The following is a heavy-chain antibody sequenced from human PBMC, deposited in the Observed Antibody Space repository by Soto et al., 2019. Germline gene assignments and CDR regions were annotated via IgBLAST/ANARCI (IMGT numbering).Heavy chain of an antibody. CDR3: ARDMGYCTDNICYTGTDY. Sequence: GGSLRLSCAASGFTFRNHEMNWVRRAPGKGLEWVSYIGSSGDNIYYADSVKGRFTISRDNAKNSLYLQMNSLRAEDTAVYYCARDMGYCTDNICYTGTDYWGRGTLVTVSS. J-gene: IGHJ4*02. V-gene: IGHV3-48*03. CDR1: GFTFRNHE. D-gene: IGHD2-8*01. CDR2: IGSSGDNI.